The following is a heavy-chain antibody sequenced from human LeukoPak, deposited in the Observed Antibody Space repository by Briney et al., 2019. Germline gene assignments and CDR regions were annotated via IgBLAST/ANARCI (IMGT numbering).Heavy chain of an antibody. CDR2: VSITGGTT. D-gene: IGHD5-12*01. V-gene: IGHV3-23*01. CDR1: GVTLCGYA. Sequence: GGSLRLSCAASGVTLCGYAMSWVRQAPGRGLGWVSVVSITGGTTYNADSVKGRFTISRDNSKNTLYLQMRNLRVDDTAVYYCAISPLRGYFDLWGRGTLVTVSS. CDR3: AISPLRGYFDL. J-gene: IGHJ2*01.